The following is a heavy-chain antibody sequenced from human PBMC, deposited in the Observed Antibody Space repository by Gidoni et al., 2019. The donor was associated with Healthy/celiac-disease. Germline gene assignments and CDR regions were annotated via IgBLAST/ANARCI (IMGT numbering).Heavy chain of an antibody. CDR3: ANYGMDV. Sequence: EVQQVESGGGLVQPGRSLRLSCAASGFTFDDYAMHWVRQAPGKGLEWVPGISWNSGSIGYADSVKGRFTISRDNAKTSLYLQMNSLRAEATALYYCANYGMDVWGQGTTVTVSS. CDR1: GFTFDDYA. CDR2: ISWNSGSI. J-gene: IGHJ6*02. V-gene: IGHV3-9*01.